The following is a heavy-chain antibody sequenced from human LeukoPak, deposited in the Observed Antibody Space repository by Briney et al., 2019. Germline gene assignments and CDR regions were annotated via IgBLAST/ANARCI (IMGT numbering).Heavy chain of an antibody. CDR1: GGSVSSGSYY. J-gene: IGHJ4*02. CDR3: ARDGRFPPEVLPRYFDY. Sequence: PSETLSLTCTVSGGSVSSGSYYWGWIRQPPGKGLEWIENIYYSGSTYYHPSLKSPVTITVETSKNQFSLKLSSVTAADTAVYYCARDGRFPPEVLPRYFDYWGQGTLVTVSS. CDR2: IYYSGST. D-gene: IGHD1-26*01. V-gene: IGHV4-39*07.